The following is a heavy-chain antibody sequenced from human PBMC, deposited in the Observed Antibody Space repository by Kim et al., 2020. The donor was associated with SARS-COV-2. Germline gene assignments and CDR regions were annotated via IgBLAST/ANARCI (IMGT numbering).Heavy chain of an antibody. Sequence: GGSLRLSCAASGFTFSSYSMNWVRQAPGKGLEWVSSISSSSSYIYYADSVKGRFTISRDNAKNSLYLQMNSLRAEDTAVYYCASCFTRHDYSQYPAVCAFDIWGQGTMVTVSS. CDR3: ASCFTRHDYSQYPAVCAFDI. D-gene: IGHD4-4*01. V-gene: IGHV3-21*04. CDR2: ISSSSSYI. J-gene: IGHJ3*02. CDR1: GFTFSSYS.